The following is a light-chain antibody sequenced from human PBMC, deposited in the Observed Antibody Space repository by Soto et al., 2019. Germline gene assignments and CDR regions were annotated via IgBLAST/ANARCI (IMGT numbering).Light chain of an antibody. CDR3: EMYNIAPLIT. CDR1: QDIGNH. CDR2: AAS. J-gene: IGKJ5*01. V-gene: IGKV1-27*01. Sequence: DIQMIQSPSSLSAYVGARVTISCRASQDIGNHLAWYQQKPGKVPKLLIHAASTLQSGVPSRFSGSGSGTDFTITISSLQPEDVATYFCEMYNIAPLITFGQGTRLEIK.